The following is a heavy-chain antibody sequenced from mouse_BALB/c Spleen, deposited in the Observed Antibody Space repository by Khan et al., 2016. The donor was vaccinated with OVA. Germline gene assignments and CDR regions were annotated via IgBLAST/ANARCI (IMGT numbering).Heavy chain of an antibody. CDR3: ARYYFGNTWFAY. Sequence: VQLKESGPELVKPGASVKMSCKASGYTFTSYVIHWVKQKPGQGLEWIGFINPYNDGTKYNEKFKGKATLTSDKSSSTAYMELSSLTSEDSAVYYCARYYFGNTWFAYWGQGTLVTVSA. CDR1: GYTFTSYV. J-gene: IGHJ3*01. D-gene: IGHD2-1*01. CDR2: INPYNDGT. V-gene: IGHV1S136*01.